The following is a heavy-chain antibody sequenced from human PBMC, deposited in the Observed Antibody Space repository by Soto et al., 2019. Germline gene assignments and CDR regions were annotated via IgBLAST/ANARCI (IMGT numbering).Heavy chain of an antibody. V-gene: IGHV3-23*01. D-gene: IGHD6-13*01. CDR3: AKSPYSSSWYYFDY. Sequence: PGGSLRLSCAASGFTFSSYAMSWVRQAPGKGLEWVSAISGSGGSTYYADSVKGRFTISRDNSKNTLYLQMNSLRAEDAAVYFCAKSPYSSSWYYFDYWGQGTLVTVSS. CDR1: GFTFSSYA. J-gene: IGHJ4*02. CDR2: ISGSGGST.